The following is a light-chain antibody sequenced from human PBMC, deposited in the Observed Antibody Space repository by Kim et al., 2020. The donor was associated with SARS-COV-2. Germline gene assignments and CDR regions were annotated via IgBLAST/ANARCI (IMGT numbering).Light chain of an antibody. CDR3: LQHKSYPYT. J-gene: IGKJ2*01. CDR1: QDISNF. Sequence: SASVGDRVTITCWASQDISNFLAWFQQKPGKVPKRLIYAASSLQSGVPSRFSGSGSGTEYSLTISSLQPEDFATYYCLQHKSYPYTLGQGTKLEIK. CDR2: AAS. V-gene: IGKV1-17*03.